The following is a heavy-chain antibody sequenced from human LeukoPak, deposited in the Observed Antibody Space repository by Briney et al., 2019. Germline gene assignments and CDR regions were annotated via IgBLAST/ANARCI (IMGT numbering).Heavy chain of an antibody. D-gene: IGHD2-2*01. CDR3: ARYCSSSNCDPGIDY. V-gene: IGHV3-7*01. Sequence: GGSLRLSCEASGFTFSNYWMSWVRQAPGKGLEWVANIKQDGSEKYYVDSVKGRFTVSRDNAKNSLYLQMNSLRTEDTAVYYCARYCSSSNCDPGIDYWGQGTLVTVSS. J-gene: IGHJ4*02. CDR2: IKQDGSEK. CDR1: GFTFSNYW.